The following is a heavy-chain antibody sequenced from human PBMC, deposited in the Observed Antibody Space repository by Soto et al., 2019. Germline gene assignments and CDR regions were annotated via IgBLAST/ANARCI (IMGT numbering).Heavy chain of an antibody. CDR3: ARISRTYYCDSSGHLNWFDP. V-gene: IGHV4-34*01. CDR2: INHSGST. D-gene: IGHD3-22*01. Sequence: SETVALTCAVYGGSFSVYYWSWIRQPPGKGLEWIGEINHSGSTNYNPSLKSRVTISVDTSKSQFSLKLSSVTAADTAVYYCARISRTYYCDSSGHLNWFDPWGQGTLVTVSS. J-gene: IGHJ5*02. CDR1: GGSFSVYY.